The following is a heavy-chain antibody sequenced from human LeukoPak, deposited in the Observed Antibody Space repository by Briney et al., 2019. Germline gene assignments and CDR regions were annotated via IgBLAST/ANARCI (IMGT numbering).Heavy chain of an antibody. CDR1: GFTFSTYS. CDR3: ANPPVLPYYYDSSGYTPRDY. CDR2: ISGSGGST. Sequence: GGSLRLSCAASGFTFSTYSMNWVRQAPGKGLEWVSAISGSGGSTYYADSVKGRFTISRDNSKNTLYLQMNSLRAEDTAVFYCANPPVLPYYYDSSGYTPRDYWGQGTLVTVSS. J-gene: IGHJ4*02. V-gene: IGHV3-23*01. D-gene: IGHD3-22*01.